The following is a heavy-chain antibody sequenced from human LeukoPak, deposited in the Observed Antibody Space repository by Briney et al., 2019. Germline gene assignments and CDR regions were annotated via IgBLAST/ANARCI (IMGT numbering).Heavy chain of an antibody. V-gene: IGHV1-2*02. CDR1: GYTFTGYY. Sequence: ASVKVSCKASGYTFTGYYMHWVRQAPGQGLEWMGWISPNSGGTNYAQKFQGRVTMTRDTSISTAYMELSRLRSDDTAVYYCARDPTVTTRSDYWGQGTLVTVSS. CDR2: ISPNSGGT. D-gene: IGHD4-17*01. J-gene: IGHJ4*02. CDR3: ARDPTVTTRSDY.